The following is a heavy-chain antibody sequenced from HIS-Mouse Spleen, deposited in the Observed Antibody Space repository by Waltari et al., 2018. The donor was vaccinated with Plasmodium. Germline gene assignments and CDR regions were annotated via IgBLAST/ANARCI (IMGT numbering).Heavy chain of an antibody. CDR1: GGSFSGYY. CDR3: ARVRSSGVYWYFDL. CDR2: INHSGST. Sequence: QVQLQQWGAGLLKPSETLSLTCAVYGGSFSGYYWSWIRQPPGKGLEWIGEINHSGSTNYNQSLKSRVTISVDTSKNQFSLKLSSVTAADTAVYYCARVRSSGVYWYFDLWGRGTLVTVSS. J-gene: IGHJ2*01. D-gene: IGHD3-3*01. V-gene: IGHV4-34*01.